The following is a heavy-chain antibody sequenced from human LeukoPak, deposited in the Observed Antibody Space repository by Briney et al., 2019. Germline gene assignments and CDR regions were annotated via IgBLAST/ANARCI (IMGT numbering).Heavy chain of an antibody. Sequence: GGSLRLSCAASGFTFSSYSMNWVRQAPGKGLEWVSSISSSSSYIYYADSVKGRFTISRDNAKNSLYLQVNSLRAEDTAVYYCARALPHFVSRYFDYWGQGTLVTVSS. CDR3: ARALPHFVSRYFDY. CDR2: ISSSSSYI. J-gene: IGHJ4*02. D-gene: IGHD2-21*01. V-gene: IGHV3-21*01. CDR1: GFTFSSYS.